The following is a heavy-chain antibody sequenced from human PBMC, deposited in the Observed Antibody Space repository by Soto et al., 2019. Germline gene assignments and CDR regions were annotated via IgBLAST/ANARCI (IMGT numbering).Heavy chain of an antibody. Sequence: SETLSLTCTVSGGSISSYYWSWIRQPPGKGLEWIGYIYYSGSTNYNPSLKSRVTISVDTSKNQFSLKLSPVTAADTAVYYCARIPNKAKAAAGPYYFDYWGQGTLVTVSS. CDR1: GGSISSYY. CDR3: ARIPNKAKAAAGPYYFDY. D-gene: IGHD6-13*01. J-gene: IGHJ4*02. V-gene: IGHV4-59*01. CDR2: IYYSGST.